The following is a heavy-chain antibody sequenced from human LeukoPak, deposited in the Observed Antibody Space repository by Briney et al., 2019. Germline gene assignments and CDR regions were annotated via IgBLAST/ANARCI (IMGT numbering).Heavy chain of an antibody. CDR3: ARLRHFGNWFDP. CDR2: IYTSGST. V-gene: IGHV4-61*02. D-gene: IGHD3-10*01. Sequence: PSETLSLTCTVSGGSISSGSYYWSWIRQPAGKGLEWIGRIYTSGSTNYNPSLKSRVTISVDTSKNQFSLKLSSVTAADTAVYYCARLRHFGNWFDPWGQGTLVTASS. CDR1: GGSISSGSYY. J-gene: IGHJ5*02.